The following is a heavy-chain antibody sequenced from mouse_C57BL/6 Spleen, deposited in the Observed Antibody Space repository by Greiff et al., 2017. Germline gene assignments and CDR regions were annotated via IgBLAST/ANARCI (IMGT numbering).Heavy chain of an antibody. CDR2: IDPSDSYT. V-gene: IGHV1-69*01. D-gene: IGHD1-1*01. J-gene: IGHJ1*03. CDR1: GYTFTSYW. Sequence: QVQLQQPGAELVMPGASVKLSCKASGYTFTSYWMHWVKQRPGQGLEWIGEIDPSDSYTNYNQKFKGKSTLTVDKSSSTAYMQLSSLTSEDAAVYYCARKGTTVVPNWYFDVWGTGTTVTVSS. CDR3: ARKGTTVVPNWYFDV.